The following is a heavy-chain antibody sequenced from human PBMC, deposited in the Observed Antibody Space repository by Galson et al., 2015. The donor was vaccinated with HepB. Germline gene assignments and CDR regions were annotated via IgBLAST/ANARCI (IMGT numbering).Heavy chain of an antibody. CDR3: ARGQVAGFWGSYYYYGMDV. CDR2: MNPNSGNT. D-gene: IGHD6-19*01. CDR1: GYTFTSYD. Sequence: SCKASGYTFTSYDINWVRQATGQGLEWMGWMNPNSGNTGYAQKFQGRVTMTRNTSISTAYMELSSLRSEDTAVYYCARGQVAGFWGSYYYYGMDVWGQGTTVTVSS. J-gene: IGHJ6*02. V-gene: IGHV1-8*01.